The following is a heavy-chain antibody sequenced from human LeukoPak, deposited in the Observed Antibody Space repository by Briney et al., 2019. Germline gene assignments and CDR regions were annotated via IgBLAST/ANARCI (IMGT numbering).Heavy chain of an antibody. Sequence: GGSLRLSCVASGFNFNSYWIHWVRQGPGKGLVWVSLISADGTTTTYADSVTGRFTVSRDNAKNTLYLQMNSLRAEDAAVYYCTRGLAGAHRIMDVWGQGTTVTV. CDR1: GFNFNSYW. CDR3: TRGLAGAHRIMDV. D-gene: IGHD6-19*01. V-gene: IGHV3-74*01. J-gene: IGHJ6*02. CDR2: ISADGTTT.